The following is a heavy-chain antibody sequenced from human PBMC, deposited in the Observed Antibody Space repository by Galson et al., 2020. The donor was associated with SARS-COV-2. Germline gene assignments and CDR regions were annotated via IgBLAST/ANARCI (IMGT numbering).Heavy chain of an antibody. D-gene: IGHD4-17*01. CDR3: ARLHYGEYAPEAFDI. V-gene: IGHV4-30-2*01. Sequence: SETLSLTCAVSGTSISSGSYSWNWIRQPPGKGLEWLGYIPHSGGTYYNPSLKSRVTISGDRSKNQLSLRLSSVTAADTAVYYCARLHYGEYAPEAFDIWGPGTRVTVAS. CDR2: IPHSGGT. J-gene: IGHJ3*02. CDR1: GTSISSGSYS.